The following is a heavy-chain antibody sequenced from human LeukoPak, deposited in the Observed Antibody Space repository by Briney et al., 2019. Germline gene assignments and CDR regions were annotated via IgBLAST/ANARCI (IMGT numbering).Heavy chain of an antibody. Sequence: GGSLRLSCAASGFTVSSNYMTWVRQAPGKGLEWVANIKEDGSEKYYVDSVKGRFTISRDNAKNSLYLQMNSLRAEDTAVYYCARWEMATIPHWGQGTLVTVSS. D-gene: IGHD5-24*01. J-gene: IGHJ4*02. CDR1: GFTVSSNY. CDR3: ARWEMATIPH. V-gene: IGHV3-7*01. CDR2: IKEDGSEK.